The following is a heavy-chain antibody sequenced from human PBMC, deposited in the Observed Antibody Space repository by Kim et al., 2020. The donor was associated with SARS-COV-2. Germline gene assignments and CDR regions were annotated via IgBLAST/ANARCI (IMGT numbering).Heavy chain of an antibody. D-gene: IGHD6-6*01. CDR3: RGSIAARPPHYYYYMDV. J-gene: IGHJ6*03. V-gene: IGHV3-30*03. Sequence: VKGRFTISRDNSKNTLYLQMNSLRAEDTAVYYSRGSIAARPPHYYYYMDVWGKGTTVTVSS.